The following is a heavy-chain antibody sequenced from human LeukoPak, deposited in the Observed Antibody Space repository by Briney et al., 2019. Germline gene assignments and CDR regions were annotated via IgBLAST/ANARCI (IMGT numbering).Heavy chain of an antibody. Sequence: PGGSLRLSCAASGFTFSSYWMSWVRQAPGKGLEWVSVIYSGGRTYHADSVKGRFTISRDNSKNTLYLQMTGLRAEDTAVYYCARGGSHLDAFDIWGQGTMVTVSS. CDR1: GFTFSSYW. D-gene: IGHD1-26*01. V-gene: IGHV3-53*01. J-gene: IGHJ3*02. CDR3: ARGGSHLDAFDI. CDR2: IYSGGRT.